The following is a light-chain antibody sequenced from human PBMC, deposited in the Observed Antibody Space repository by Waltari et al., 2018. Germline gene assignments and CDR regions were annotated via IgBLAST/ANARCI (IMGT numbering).Light chain of an antibody. J-gene: IGKJ1*01. V-gene: IGKV3-20*01. Sequence: EIVWTQSPGTLSLSPGDRDTLPCRASQSVSRTLAWYQKKPGQAPRLLIYDHYSRDTGIPARFSGSWYGPAFSLTIRRLKPEDFAVYYCQKYGTLPATFGQGTKVEIK. CDR2: DHY. CDR3: QKYGTLPAT. CDR1: QSVSRT.